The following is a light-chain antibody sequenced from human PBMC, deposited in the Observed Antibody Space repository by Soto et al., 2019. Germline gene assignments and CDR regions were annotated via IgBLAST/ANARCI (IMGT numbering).Light chain of an antibody. V-gene: IGKV1-5*01. J-gene: IGKJ2*01. CDR1: QSISNW. Sequence: DIQMTQSPSTLSASVGDRVTITCRASQSISNWLALYQQKPGKAPKLLIYGASSLESGVPSRFSGSGSGTEFTLTISSLQPDDFATYYCQQYNSYSLFFGQGTKLEIK. CDR2: GAS. CDR3: QQYNSYSLF.